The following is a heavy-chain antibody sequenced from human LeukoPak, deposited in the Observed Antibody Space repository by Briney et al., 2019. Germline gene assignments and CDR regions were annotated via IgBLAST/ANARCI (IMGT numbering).Heavy chain of an antibody. CDR2: INPSGGST. Sequence: ASVKVSCKASGYTFTSYYMHWVRQAPGPGLEWMGIINPSGGSTSYAQKFQGRVTMTRDTSTSTVYMELSSLRSEDTAVYYCARDESVAGWLSDGFDPWDQGTLVTVSS. CDR1: GYTFTSYY. J-gene: IGHJ5*02. V-gene: IGHV1-46*01. D-gene: IGHD6-19*01. CDR3: ARDESVAGWLSDGFDP.